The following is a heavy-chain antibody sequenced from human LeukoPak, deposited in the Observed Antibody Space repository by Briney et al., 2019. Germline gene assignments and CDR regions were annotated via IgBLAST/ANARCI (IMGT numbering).Heavy chain of an antibody. CDR1: GGSFSGYY. CDR3: ARSKTYVYYYYMDV. CDR2: INHSGST. Sequence: PSETLSLTCAVYGGSFSGYYWSWIRQPPGKGLEWLGEINHSGSTNYNPSLKSRVTISVDTSKNQLSLKLSSVTAADTAVYYCARSKTYVYYYYMDVWGKGTTVTVSS. D-gene: IGHD3-10*02. V-gene: IGHV4-34*01. J-gene: IGHJ6*03.